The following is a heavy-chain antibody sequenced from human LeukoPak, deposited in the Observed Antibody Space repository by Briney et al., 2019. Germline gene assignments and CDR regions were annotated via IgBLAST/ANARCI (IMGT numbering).Heavy chain of an antibody. CDR1: GFTFVSYA. CDR3: AREEAGDSSPHAFDI. Sequence: GGSLGLSCAASGFTFVSYAMNWVRQAPGKGLEWVSSISSSSSYIYYADSVKGQFTISRDNAKNSLYLQMNSLRAEDTAVYYCAREEAGDSSPHAFDIWGQGTMVTVSS. CDR2: ISSSSSYI. D-gene: IGHD3-22*01. J-gene: IGHJ3*02. V-gene: IGHV3-21*01.